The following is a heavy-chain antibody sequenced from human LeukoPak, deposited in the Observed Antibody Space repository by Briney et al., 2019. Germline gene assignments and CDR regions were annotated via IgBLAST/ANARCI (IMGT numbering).Heavy chain of an antibody. Sequence: GSLRLSCAASGFTFSNYWMTWVRQAPGKGLEWVANINRDGSERYYVDSVKGRFTISRDEAKSSLYLQMNSLRAEDTAVYYCARRNAMDVWGQGTTVIVFS. J-gene: IGHJ6*02. CDR1: GFTFSNYW. V-gene: IGHV3-7*03. CDR3: ARRNAMDV. CDR2: INRDGSER.